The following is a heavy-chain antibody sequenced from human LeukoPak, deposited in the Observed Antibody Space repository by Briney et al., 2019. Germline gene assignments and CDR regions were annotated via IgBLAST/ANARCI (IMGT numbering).Heavy chain of an antibody. V-gene: IGHV1-18*01. J-gene: IGHJ4*02. D-gene: IGHD2-2*01. CDR3: ARVPSWKPLDY. CDR2: ISAYNGNT. Sequence: ASVKVSCKASGYTFTSYGISWVRQAPGQGLEWMGWISAYNGNTKYAQKLQGRVTMTTDTSTSTAYMELWNLRSDDTAVYYCARVPSWKPLDYWGQGTLVTVSS. CDR1: GYTFTSYG.